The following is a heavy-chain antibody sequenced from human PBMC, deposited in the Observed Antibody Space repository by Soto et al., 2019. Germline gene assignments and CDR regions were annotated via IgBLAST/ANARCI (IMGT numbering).Heavy chain of an antibody. Sequence: GESLKISCAASGFTFSSYAMSWVRQAPGKGLEWVSAISGSGGSTYYADSVKGRFTISRGNSKNTLYLQMNSLRAEDTAVYYCASLRDSCCGVLPPNFDYWGQGTLVTVSS. D-gene: IGHD5-12*01. CDR1: GFTFSSYA. CDR2: ISGSGGST. CDR3: ASLRDSCCGVLPPNFDY. J-gene: IGHJ4*02. V-gene: IGHV3-23*01.